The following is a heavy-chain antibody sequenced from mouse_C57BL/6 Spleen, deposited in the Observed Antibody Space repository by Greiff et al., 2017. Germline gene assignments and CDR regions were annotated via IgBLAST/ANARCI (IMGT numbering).Heavy chain of an antibody. CDR3: ARAKRGRGMDY. Sequence: QVQLQQSDAELVKPGASVKISCKVSGYTFTDYTIHWMKQRPEQGLEWIGYIYPRDGSTKYHEKFKGKATFTEDKCSSTAYMQLNSRASEDSAVYFGARAKRGRGMDYWGQGTPGTVSS. CDR2: IYPRDGST. J-gene: IGHJ4*01. CDR1: GYTFTDYT. V-gene: IGHV1-78*01. D-gene: IGHD4-1*01.